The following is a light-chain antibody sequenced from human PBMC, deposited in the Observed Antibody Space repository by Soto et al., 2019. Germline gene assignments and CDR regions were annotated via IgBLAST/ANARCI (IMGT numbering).Light chain of an antibody. J-gene: IGKJ5*01. Sequence: EVVITQSPLSLPVTLLHPSSISCRSNQSLVHSDGIAYFSWFQQRPGRSPRRLIYKVSNRDSGVPARFSGSGSGTDFALKISRVEAEDVGVYYCMQGTHWPITFGQGTRLEIK. CDR1: QSLVHSDGIAY. V-gene: IGKV2-30*02. CDR2: KVS. CDR3: MQGTHWPIT.